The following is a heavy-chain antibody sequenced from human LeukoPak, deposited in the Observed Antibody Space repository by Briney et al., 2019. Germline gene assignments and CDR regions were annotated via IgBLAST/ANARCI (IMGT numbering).Heavy chain of an antibody. CDR3: SSGIQGAGNNY. Sequence: SETLSLTCTVPGLSLSSEYYWGWMRQTPGKGLEWIGTSYHRGTTYYNPSLKGRVTMSVDTSKNQVSLRLSSVTAADTAVYYGSSGIQGAGNNYWGQGTPVTVSS. V-gene: IGHV4-38-2*02. D-gene: IGHD1-1*01. J-gene: IGHJ4*02. CDR2: SYHRGTT. CDR1: GLSLSSEYY.